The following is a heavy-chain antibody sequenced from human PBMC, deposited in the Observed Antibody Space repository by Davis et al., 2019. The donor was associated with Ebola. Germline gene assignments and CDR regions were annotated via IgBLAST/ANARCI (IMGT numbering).Heavy chain of an antibody. J-gene: IGHJ6*02. D-gene: IGHD6-6*01. V-gene: IGHV3-21*01. Sequence: PGGSLRLSCAASGFTFSSYSMNWVRQAPGKGLEWVSSISSSSSYIYYADSVKGRFTISRDNAKNSLYLQMNSLRAEDTAVYYCASSNIAARPGYYYGMDVWGQGTTVTVSS. CDR1: GFTFSSYS. CDR3: ASSNIAARPGYYYGMDV. CDR2: ISSSSSYI.